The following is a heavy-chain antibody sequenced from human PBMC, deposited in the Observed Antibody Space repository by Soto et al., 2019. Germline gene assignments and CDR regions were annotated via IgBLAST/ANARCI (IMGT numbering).Heavy chain of an antibody. CDR3: ARHCSGGSCYFAAFDI. J-gene: IGHJ3*02. D-gene: IGHD2-15*01. CDR1: GYIFTRYY. Sequence: ASVKVSCKASGYIFTRYYMHWVRQAPGQGLEWMGWINPNGGGTNYAQRFQVRVTMTRDTSISTAYMELSRLRSDDMAVYYCARHCSGGSCYFAAFDIWGQGTMVTVSS. V-gene: IGHV1-2*02. CDR2: INPNGGGT.